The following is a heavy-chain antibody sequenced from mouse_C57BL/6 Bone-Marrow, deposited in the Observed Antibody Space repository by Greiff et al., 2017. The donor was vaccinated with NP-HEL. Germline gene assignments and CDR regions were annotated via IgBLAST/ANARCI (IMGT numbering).Heavy chain of an antibody. CDR1: GYTFTEYT. J-gene: IGHJ1*03. CDR2: FYPGSGSI. CDR3: ARHGDYFGSSYGYFDV. Sequence: QVTLNESGAELVKPGASVKLSCKASGYTFTEYTIHWVKQRSGQGLEWIGWFYPGSGSIKYNEKFKDKATLTADKSSSTVYMDLSRLTSEDSAVYFCARHGDYFGSSYGYFDVWGTGTTVTVSS. D-gene: IGHD1-1*01. V-gene: IGHV1-62-2*01.